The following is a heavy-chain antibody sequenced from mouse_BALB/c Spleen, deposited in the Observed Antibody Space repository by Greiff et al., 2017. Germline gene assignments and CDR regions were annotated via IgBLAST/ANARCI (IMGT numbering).Heavy chain of an antibody. CDR1: GFAFSSYD. D-gene: IGHD1-1*01. J-gene: IGHJ2*01. Sequence: DVHLVESGGGLVKPGGSLKLSCAASGFAFSSYDMSWVRQTPEKRLEWVAYISSGGGSTYYPDTVKGRFTISRDNAKNTLYLQMSSLKSEDTAMYYCARHGSTVVARYFDYWGQGTTLTVSS. CDR3: ARHGSTVVARYFDY. CDR2: ISSGGGST. V-gene: IGHV5-12-1*01.